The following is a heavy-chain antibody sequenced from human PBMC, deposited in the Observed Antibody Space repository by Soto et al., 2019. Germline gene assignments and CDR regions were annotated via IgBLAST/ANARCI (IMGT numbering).Heavy chain of an antibody. Sequence: SETLSLTCAVSGGSISSSNWWSWVRQPPGKGLEWIGEIYHSGSTNYNPSLKSRVTISVDKSKNQFSLKLSSVTAADTAVYYCARAGTDCISTSCYGFDYWGQGTLVTVS. J-gene: IGHJ4*02. CDR3: ARAGTDCISTSCYGFDY. CDR1: GGSISSSNW. D-gene: IGHD2-2*01. V-gene: IGHV4-4*02. CDR2: IYHSGST.